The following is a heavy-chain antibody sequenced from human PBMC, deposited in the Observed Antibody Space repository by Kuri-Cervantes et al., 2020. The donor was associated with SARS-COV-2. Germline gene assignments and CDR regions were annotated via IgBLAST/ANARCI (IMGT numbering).Heavy chain of an antibody. J-gene: IGHJ4*02. CDR2: ISGSGGSK. CDR3: AKDRALAGSLDY. V-gene: IGHV3-23*01. CDR1: GFTFSSYA. Sequence: GGSLRLSCAASGFTFSSYAMSWVRQAPGKGLEWVSAISGSGGSKYYADSVKGRFTISRDNFKNTLYLQMNSLRAEDTAVYYCAKDRALAGSLDYWGQGTLVTVSS. D-gene: IGHD1-26*01.